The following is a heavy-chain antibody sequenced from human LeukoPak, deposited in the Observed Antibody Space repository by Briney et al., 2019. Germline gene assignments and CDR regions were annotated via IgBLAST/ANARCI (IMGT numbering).Heavy chain of an antibody. D-gene: IGHD5-18*01. CDR2: IIPIFGTA. J-gene: IGHJ4*02. V-gene: IGHV1-69*13. Sequence: ASVKVSCTASGGTFSSYAISWVRQAPGQGLEWMGGIIPIFGTANYAQKFQGRVTITADESTSTAYMELSSLRSEDTAVYYCARDSGGGGYSYGSYYWGQGTLVTVSS. CDR1: GGTFSSYA. CDR3: ARDSGGGGYSYGSYY.